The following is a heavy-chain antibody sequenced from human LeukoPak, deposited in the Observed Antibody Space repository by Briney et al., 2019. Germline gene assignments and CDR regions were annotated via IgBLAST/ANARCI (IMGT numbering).Heavy chain of an antibody. CDR2: TYYRSKWYN. V-gene: IGHV6-1*01. Sequence: SQTLSLTCAVSGDTVSSNSAAWNWIRQSPSRGLEWLGRTYYRSKWYNDYAVSVKSRIIINPDTSKSQFSLQLNSVTPEDTAVYYCAKASGPLHLFFGMDVWGQGTMVTVSS. D-gene: IGHD3-10*01. CDR3: AKASGPLHLFFGMDV. CDR1: GDTVSSNSAA. J-gene: IGHJ6*02.